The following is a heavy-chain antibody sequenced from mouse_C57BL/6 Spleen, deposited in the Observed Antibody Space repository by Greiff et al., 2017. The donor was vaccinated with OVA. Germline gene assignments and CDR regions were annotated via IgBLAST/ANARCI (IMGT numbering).Heavy chain of an antibody. CDR1: GYTFTSYW. D-gene: IGHD2-4*01. V-gene: IGHV1-64*01. Sequence: QVQLQQPGAELVKPGASVKLSCKASGYTFTSYWMHWVKQRPGQGLEWIGMIHPNSGSTNYNEKFKSKATLTVDKSSSTAYMQLSSLTSEDSAVYYCARSYDYAVGYFDYWGQGTTLTVSS. J-gene: IGHJ2*01. CDR2: IHPNSGST. CDR3: ARSYDYAVGYFDY.